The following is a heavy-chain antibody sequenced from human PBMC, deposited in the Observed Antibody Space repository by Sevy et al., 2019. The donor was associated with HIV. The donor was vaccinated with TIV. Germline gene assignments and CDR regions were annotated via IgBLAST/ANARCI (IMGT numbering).Heavy chain of an antibody. V-gene: IGHV3-33*08. Sequence: GGSLRLSCAASGFTFSSYGMHWVRQAPGKGLEWVAVIWYDGSNKYYADSVKGRFTISRDNSKNTLYLQMNSLRAEDTAVYYCARGKVEYYYDSSGYNLDDYWGQGTLVTVSS. J-gene: IGHJ4*02. D-gene: IGHD3-22*01. CDR3: ARGKVEYYYDSSGYNLDDY. CDR1: GFTFSSYG. CDR2: IWYDGSNK.